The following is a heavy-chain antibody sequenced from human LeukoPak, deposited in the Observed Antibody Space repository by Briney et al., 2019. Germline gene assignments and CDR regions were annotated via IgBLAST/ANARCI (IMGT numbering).Heavy chain of an antibody. Sequence: GGSLRLSCSASGFKFGDFAMSWVRQAPGKGLEWVSVIYSGGSTYYADSVMGRFTISRDNSKNTLYLQINSLRAEDTAVYYCARDQGHYDYVWGSYRHDNYFDYWGQGTLVSVSS. CDR1: GFKFGDFA. V-gene: IGHV3-66*01. CDR3: ARDQGHYDYVWGSYRHDNYFDY. J-gene: IGHJ4*02. D-gene: IGHD3-16*02. CDR2: IYSGGST.